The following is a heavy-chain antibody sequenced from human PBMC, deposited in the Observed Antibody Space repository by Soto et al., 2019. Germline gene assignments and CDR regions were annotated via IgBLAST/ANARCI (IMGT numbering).Heavy chain of an antibody. CDR2: ISYDGSNK. Sequence: GGSLRLSCAASGFTFSSYAMHWVRQAPGKGLEWVAVISYDGSNKYYADSVKGRFTISRDNSKNTLYLQMNSLRAEDTAVYYCARMDYGDYDAAFDIWGQGTMVTVSS. CDR3: ARMDYGDYDAAFDI. CDR1: GFTFSSYA. V-gene: IGHV3-30-3*01. D-gene: IGHD4-17*01. J-gene: IGHJ3*02.